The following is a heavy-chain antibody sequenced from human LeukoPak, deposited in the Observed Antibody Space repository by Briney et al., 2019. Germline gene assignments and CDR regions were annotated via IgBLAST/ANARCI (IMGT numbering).Heavy chain of an antibody. CDR1: GFTFSTYA. CDR2: ITGSGGNT. D-gene: IGHD3-9*01. Sequence: GGSLSLSCAASGFTFSTYAMSWVRQAPGRGLEWVSAITGSGGNTYYADSGKGRFTISRDNSKNTVFLQMNSRRAEDTAVYYCAKWGDYDVLTGYYVSDYWGQGTLVTVSS. V-gene: IGHV3-23*01. J-gene: IGHJ4*02. CDR3: AKWGDYDVLTGYYVSDY.